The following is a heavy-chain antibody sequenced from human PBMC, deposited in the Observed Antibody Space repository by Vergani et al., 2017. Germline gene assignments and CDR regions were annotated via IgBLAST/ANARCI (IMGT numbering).Heavy chain of an antibody. D-gene: IGHD3-3*01. Sequence: EVQLVESGGGLVQPGRSLRLSCAASGFTFDDYAMHWVRHAPGKGLEWVSGISWNSGSIGYADSVKGRFTISRDNAKNSLYLQMNSLRAEDTALYYCAKDHYDFWSGYPNLSPSDLWGRGTLVTVSS. CDR3: AKDHYDFWSGYPNLSPSDL. CDR2: ISWNSGSI. J-gene: IGHJ2*01. CDR1: GFTFDDYA. V-gene: IGHV3-9*01.